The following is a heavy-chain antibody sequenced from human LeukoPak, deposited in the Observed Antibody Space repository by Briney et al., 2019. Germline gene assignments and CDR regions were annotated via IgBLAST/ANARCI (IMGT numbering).Heavy chain of an antibody. D-gene: IGHD3-3*01. CDR2: ISAYNGNT. CDR1: GGTFSSTYA. Sequence: ASVKVSCKASGGTFSSTYAISWVRQAPGQGLEWMGWISAYNGNTNYAQKLQGRVTMTTDTSTSTAYMELRSLRSDDTAVYYCARAGETIFGAPNWFDPWGQGTLVTVSS. V-gene: IGHV1-18*01. J-gene: IGHJ5*02. CDR3: ARAGETIFGAPNWFDP.